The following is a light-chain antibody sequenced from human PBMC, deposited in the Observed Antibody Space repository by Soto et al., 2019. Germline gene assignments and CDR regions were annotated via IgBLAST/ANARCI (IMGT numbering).Light chain of an antibody. Sequence: ETVLTQSPATLSLSPGESATLSCRASQSVSTYLAWYQQKPGQAPRLLIYDASNRVTGIPARFRGSGSGTDFTLTISSLEPDDFAVYYCQQYGSSPPYTFGQGTKLEIK. J-gene: IGKJ2*01. CDR2: DAS. CDR1: QSVSTY. CDR3: QQYGSSPPYT. V-gene: IGKV3-11*01.